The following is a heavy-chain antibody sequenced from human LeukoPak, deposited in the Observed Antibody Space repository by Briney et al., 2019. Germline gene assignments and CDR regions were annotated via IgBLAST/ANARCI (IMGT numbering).Heavy chain of an antibody. CDR3: ARGSGSYYRDAFDI. CDR1: GYTFTGYY. Sequence: ASVKVSCKASGYTFTGYYMHWVRQAPGQGLEWMGWINPNSGGTNYAQKFQGWVTMTRDTSISTAYMELSRLRSDDTAVFYCARGSGSYYRDAFDIWGQGTMVTVSS. J-gene: IGHJ3*02. V-gene: IGHV1-2*04. D-gene: IGHD3-10*01. CDR2: INPNSGGT.